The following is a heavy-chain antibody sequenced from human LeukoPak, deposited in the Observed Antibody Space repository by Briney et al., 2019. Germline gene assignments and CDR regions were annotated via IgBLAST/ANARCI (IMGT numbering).Heavy chain of an antibody. CDR1: GGSISSSSYY. J-gene: IGHJ4*02. Sequence: PSETLSLTYTVSGGSISSSSYYWGWIRQPPGKGLEWIGSIYYSGSTYYNPSLKSRVTISVDTSKNQFSLKLNSVTAADTAVYYCARRPRYGLGIQTFFDYWGQGTQVTVSS. V-gene: IGHV4-39*01. CDR2: IYYSGST. D-gene: IGHD3/OR15-3a*01. CDR3: ARRPRYGLGIQTFFDY.